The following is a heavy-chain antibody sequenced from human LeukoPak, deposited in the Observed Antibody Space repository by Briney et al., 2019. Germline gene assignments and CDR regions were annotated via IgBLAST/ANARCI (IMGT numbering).Heavy chain of an antibody. V-gene: IGHV3-23*01. CDR1: GFTFSSYA. J-gene: IGHJ6*04. D-gene: IGHD3-3*01. CDR3: AKAYDFWSGYSMDV. Sequence: PGGSLRLSCAASGFTFSSYAMSWVRQAPGKGLEWVSAISGSGGSTYYADSVKGRFTISRDNSKNTLYLQMNSLRAEDTAVYYCAKAYDFWSGYSMDVWGKGTTVTVSS. CDR2: ISGSGGST.